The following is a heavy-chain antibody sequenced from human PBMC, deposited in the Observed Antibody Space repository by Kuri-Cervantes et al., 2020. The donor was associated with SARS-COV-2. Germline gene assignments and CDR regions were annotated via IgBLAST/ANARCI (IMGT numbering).Heavy chain of an antibody. CDR2: ISYDGSNK. J-gene: IGHJ4*02. CDR3: TTGPDRYYYDSSGFDY. CDR1: GFTFSSYG. V-gene: IGHV3-30*03. D-gene: IGHD3-22*01. Sequence: GESLKISCAASGFTFSSYGMHWVRQAPGKGLEWVAVISYDGSNKYYADSVKGRFTISRDNSKNTLYLQMNSLRAEDTAVYYCTTGPDRYYYDSSGFDYWGQGTLVTVSS.